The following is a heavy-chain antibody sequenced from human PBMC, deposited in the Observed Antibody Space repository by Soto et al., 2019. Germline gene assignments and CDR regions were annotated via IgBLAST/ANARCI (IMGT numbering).Heavy chain of an antibody. CDR1: GGSISSGGYS. J-gene: IGHJ5*02. CDR3: ARVSMVRGVTGWFDP. Sequence: SETLSLTCAVSGGSISSGGYSWSWIRQPPGKGLEWIGYIYHSGSTYYNPSLKSRVTISVDRSKNQFSLKLSSVTAADTAVYYCARVSMVRGVTGWFDPWGQGTLVTVSS. V-gene: IGHV4-30-2*01. D-gene: IGHD3-10*01. CDR2: IYHSGST.